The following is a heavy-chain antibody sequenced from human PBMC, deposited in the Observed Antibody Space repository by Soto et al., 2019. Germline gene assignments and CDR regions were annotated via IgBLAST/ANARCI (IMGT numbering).Heavy chain of an antibody. J-gene: IGHJ4*02. V-gene: IGHV3-23*01. CDR1: GFTFNTYA. CDR3: AESYADSGAYGVGRDN. CDR2: ISGSGGTT. D-gene: IGHD3-16*01. Sequence: EVQLLESGGDLVQPGGSLRLSCAASGFTFNTYAMSWVRQTAGKGLEWVSAISGSGGTTYYADSVKGRVTVSRDNSKNTVCLQTTSLRVVDMAVYCSAESYADSGAYGVGRDNWGQGTLVTVTS.